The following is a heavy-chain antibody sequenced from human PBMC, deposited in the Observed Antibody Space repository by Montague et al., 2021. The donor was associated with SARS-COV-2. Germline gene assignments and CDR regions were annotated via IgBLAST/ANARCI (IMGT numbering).Heavy chain of an antibody. J-gene: IGHJ6*03. CDR1: GGSFSTYS. CDR3: ARLGDGVVPSPILGVGPYYSSSHMEF. CDR2: IHHGGST. V-gene: IGHV4-34*01. D-gene: IGHD3-10*01. Sequence: SETLSLTCAVHGGSFSTYSWNWIRQPPGKGLEWIGEIHHGGSTNYNPSLKSRVTISADTSKNQFSLKLTSVAAADTAVYYCARLGDGVVPSPILGVGPYYSSSHMEFWGTGTPVTASS.